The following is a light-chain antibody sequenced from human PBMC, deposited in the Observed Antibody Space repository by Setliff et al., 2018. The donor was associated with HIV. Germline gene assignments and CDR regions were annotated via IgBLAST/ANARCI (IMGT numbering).Light chain of an antibody. CDR2: GGI. CDR3: QSYDKTLSGSI. J-gene: IGLJ2*01. Sequence: QSALTQPPSVSGAPGQRVTISCTGSSSNIGAGYDVHWYRHLPRTAPSLLIYGGINRPSGVSDRFSGSKSATSVSLTITGLQPDDEGDYYCQSYDKTLSGSIFGGGTKVTVL. V-gene: IGLV1-40*01. CDR1: SSNIGAGYD.